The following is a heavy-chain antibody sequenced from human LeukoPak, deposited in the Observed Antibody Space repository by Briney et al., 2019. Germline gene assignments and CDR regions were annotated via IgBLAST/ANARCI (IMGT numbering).Heavy chain of an antibody. J-gene: IGHJ5*02. D-gene: IGHD6-13*01. Sequence: SETLSLTCSVSNYSISSGYYWGWIRQPPGKGLEWIGSIYHSGSTYYNPSLKSRVTISVDTSKNQFSLKLRSVTAADTAVYYCARGRRSSSRRWFDPWGQGTLVTVSS. CDR2: IYHSGST. CDR3: ARGRRSSSRRWFDP. CDR1: NYSISSGYY. V-gene: IGHV4-38-2*02.